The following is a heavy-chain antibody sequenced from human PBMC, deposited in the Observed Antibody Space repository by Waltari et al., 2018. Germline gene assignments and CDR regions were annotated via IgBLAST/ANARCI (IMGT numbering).Heavy chain of an antibody. CDR2: ISSSSSYI. CDR1: GFTFSSYS. D-gene: IGHD3-10*01. V-gene: IGHV3-21*04. Sequence: EVQLVESGGGLVKPGGSLRLSCAASGFTFSSYSMNWVRQAPGKGLEWVSSISSSSSYIYYAYSVKGRFTISRDNAKNTLYLQMNSLRAEDTAVYYCAKVRSITMVRGGYYFDYWGQGTLVTVSS. J-gene: IGHJ4*02. CDR3: AKVRSITMVRGGYYFDY.